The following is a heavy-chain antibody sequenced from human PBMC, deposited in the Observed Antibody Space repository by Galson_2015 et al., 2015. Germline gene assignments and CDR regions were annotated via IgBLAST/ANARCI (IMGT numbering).Heavy chain of an antibody. Sequence: SLRLSCAASGFTFSSYAMHWVRQAPGKGLEWVAVISYDGSNKYYADSVKGRFTISRDNSKNTLYLQMNSLRAEDTAVYYCARSPVAYQLLSLFDYWGQGTLVTVSS. CDR1: GFTFSSYA. D-gene: IGHD2-2*01. CDR2: ISYDGSNK. J-gene: IGHJ4*02. V-gene: IGHV3-30*01. CDR3: ARSPVAYQLLSLFDY.